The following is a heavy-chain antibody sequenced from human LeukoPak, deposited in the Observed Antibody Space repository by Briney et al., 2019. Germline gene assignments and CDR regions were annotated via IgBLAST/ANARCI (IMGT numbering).Heavy chain of an antibody. V-gene: IGHV4-34*01. CDR3: ASVYDSSGYYPF. J-gene: IGHJ4*02. D-gene: IGHD3-22*01. CDR1: GGSFSGYY. Sequence: SETLSLTCAVYGGSFSGYYWSWIRQPPGKGLEWIGEINHSGSTVYNPSLMSRVTISVDTSKNQFSLRLTSVTAADTAVYYCASVYDSSGYYPFWGQGTLVTVSS. CDR2: INHSGST.